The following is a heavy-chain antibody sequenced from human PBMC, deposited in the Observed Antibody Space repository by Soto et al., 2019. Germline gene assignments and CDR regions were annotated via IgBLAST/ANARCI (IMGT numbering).Heavy chain of an antibody. CDR3: ARGLMRSTIHFDF. CDR2: IYDSGST. V-gene: IGHV4-31*03. CDR1: GDSISSGVYS. J-gene: IGHJ4*02. D-gene: IGHD2-2*01. Sequence: QVQLQESGPGLVKPSQTLSLTFSVSGDSISSGVYSWNWIRQHPGKGLEWIGYIYDSGSTHSNPSIRSRLTISVDTSKNQFSLKVNSVTAADTAVYYCARGLMRSTIHFDFWGQGTLVTVSS.